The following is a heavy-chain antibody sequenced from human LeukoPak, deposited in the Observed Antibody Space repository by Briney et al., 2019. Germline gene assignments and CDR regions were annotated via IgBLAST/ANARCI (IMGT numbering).Heavy chain of an antibody. CDR1: GFTFSSYT. Sequence: GGSLRLSCAASGFTFSSYTMKWVRQAPGKGLEWVSSISSSSSYIYYADSVRGRFTISRDNAKNSLYLQMNSLRAEDTAVYYCARSAEIQLWFDFIAYMDVWGKGTTVTVSS. CDR3: ARSAEIQLWFDFIAYMDV. CDR2: ISSSSSYI. D-gene: IGHD5-18*01. V-gene: IGHV3-21*01. J-gene: IGHJ6*03.